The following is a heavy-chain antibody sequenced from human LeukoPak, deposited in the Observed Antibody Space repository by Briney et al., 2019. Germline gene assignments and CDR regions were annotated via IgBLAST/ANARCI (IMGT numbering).Heavy chain of an antibody. CDR3: ARGHFGLDV. CDR2: IHSGGGDI. CDR1: GFTFGNHY. Sequence: PGGSLRLSCEGSGFTFGNHYMSWIRQASGKGLEWVSYIHSGGGDIYYADSVKGRFTISRDNAKNSLYLQMNSLRAEDTAVYYCARGHFGLDVWGQGTTVTVSS. V-gene: IGHV3-11*01. J-gene: IGHJ6*02.